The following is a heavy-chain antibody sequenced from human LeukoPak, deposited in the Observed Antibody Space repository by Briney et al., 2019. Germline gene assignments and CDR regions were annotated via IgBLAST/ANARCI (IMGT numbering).Heavy chain of an antibody. CDR1: GFTFSSYA. Sequence: PGGSLRLSCAASGFTFSSYAMSWVRQAPGQGLEWVSAISDSGGSTYYADSVKGRFTISRDNSKNTPYLQMNSLRAEDTAVYYCAKQDIRSSAWYDWGQGTLVTVSS. D-gene: IGHD6-19*01. V-gene: IGHV3-23*01. CDR3: AKQDIRSSAWYD. CDR2: ISDSGGST. J-gene: IGHJ4*02.